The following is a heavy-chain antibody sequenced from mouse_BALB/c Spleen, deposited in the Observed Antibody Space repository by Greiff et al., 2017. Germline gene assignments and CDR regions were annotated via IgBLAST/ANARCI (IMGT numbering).Heavy chain of an antibody. CDR3: ARKGYGYESYWYFDV. V-gene: IGHV1S137*01. CDR2: ISTYYGDA. J-gene: IGHJ1*01. D-gene: IGHD2-2*01. Sequence: QVQLKESGAELVRPGVSVKISCKGSGYTFTDYAMHWVKQSHAKSLEWIGVISTYYGDASYNQKFKGKATMTVDKSSSTAYMELARLTSEDSAIYYCARKGYGYESYWYFDVWGAGTTVTVSS. CDR1: GYTFTDYA.